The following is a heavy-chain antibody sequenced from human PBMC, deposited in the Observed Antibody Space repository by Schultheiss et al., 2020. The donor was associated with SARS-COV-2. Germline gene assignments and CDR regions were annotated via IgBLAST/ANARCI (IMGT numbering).Heavy chain of an antibody. Sequence: ASVKVSCRASGYTFTNYGISWVRQAPGLGLEWMGWISVFNGNTNYAQMFQDRVIMTTDASTSTAYMELRSLRSDDTAVYYCARVEGGLVSRIIQPGWFDPLGQGTLVTVSS. V-gene: IGHV1-18*01. CDR3: ARVEGGLVSRIIQPGWFDP. CDR1: GYTFTNYG. J-gene: IGHJ5*02. D-gene: IGHD3-16*01. CDR2: ISVFNGNT.